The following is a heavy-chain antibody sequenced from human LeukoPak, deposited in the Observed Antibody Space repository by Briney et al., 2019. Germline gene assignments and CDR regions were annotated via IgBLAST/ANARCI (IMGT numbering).Heavy chain of an antibody. J-gene: IGHJ4*02. CDR2: ISSSSSYI. CDR3: ARLHLVSSGWYPMADS. CDR1: GFTFSSYS. D-gene: IGHD6-19*01. V-gene: IGHV3-21*01. Sequence: GGSLRLSCAASGFTFSSYSMNWVRQAPGKGLEWVSSISSSSSYIYYADSVKGRFTISRDNAKNSLYLQMNSLRAADTAVYYCARLHLVSSGWYPMADSWGQGTLVTVSS.